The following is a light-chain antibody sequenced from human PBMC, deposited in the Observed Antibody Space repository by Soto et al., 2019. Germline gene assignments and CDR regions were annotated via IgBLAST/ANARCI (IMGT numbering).Light chain of an antibody. CDR1: QSVSSSY. J-gene: IGKJ1*01. CDR3: QQYCSSPRT. V-gene: IGKV3-20*01. Sequence: EIVLTQSPGTLSLSPGERATLSCRASQSVSSSYLAWYQQKPGQAPRLLIYGASSRATGIPDRFSGSGSGTDFTLTSSRLEPEDFAVYYCQQYCSSPRTFGQGTKVEIK. CDR2: GAS.